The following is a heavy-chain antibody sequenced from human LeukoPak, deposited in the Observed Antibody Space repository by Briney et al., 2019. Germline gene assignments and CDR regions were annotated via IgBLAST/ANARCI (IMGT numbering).Heavy chain of an antibody. CDR2: IYNTGST. Sequence: SETLSLTCTVSGGSISSYYWSWIRQPAGKGLEWIGRIYNTGSTNYNPSLKSRVNISIDTSKNQFSLKPSSVTAADRPVSYCARQVAVAGKARFDFWGRGSLVTVSS. J-gene: IGHJ4*02. D-gene: IGHD6-19*01. CDR3: ARQVAVAGKARFDF. V-gene: IGHV4-4*07. CDR1: GGSISSYY.